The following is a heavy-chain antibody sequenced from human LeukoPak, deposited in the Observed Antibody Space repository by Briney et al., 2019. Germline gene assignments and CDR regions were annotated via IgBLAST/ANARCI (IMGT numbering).Heavy chain of an antibody. CDR2: IYYSGNT. CDR1: GGAISSYY. D-gene: IGHD2-8*01. Sequence: SETLSLTCIVSGGAISSYYWSWIRQPPGKRLEWFGYIYYSGNTNYNPSLKSRVTISIDTSKNQFSLKLSSVTAADTAVYYCARVGNGHFDYWGQRTLVTVSS. V-gene: IGHV4-59*01. J-gene: IGHJ4*02. CDR3: ARVGNGHFDY.